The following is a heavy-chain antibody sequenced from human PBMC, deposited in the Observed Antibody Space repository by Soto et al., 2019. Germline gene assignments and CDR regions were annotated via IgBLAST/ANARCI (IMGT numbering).Heavy chain of an antibody. D-gene: IGHD6-19*01. CDR1: GFTFSDYA. CDR2: VSHDGRNT. Sequence: VQLVESGGGVVQPGRSLRLYCAASGFTFSDYAMHWVRQAPGKGLEWVAVVSHDGRNTHYADSVKGRFTISRDSSKNTVSVEMTSLRAEDTAVYYCAKGGRQWLVTSDFNYWGQGALVTVSS. V-gene: IGHV3-30*18. CDR3: AKGGRQWLVTSDFNY. J-gene: IGHJ4*02.